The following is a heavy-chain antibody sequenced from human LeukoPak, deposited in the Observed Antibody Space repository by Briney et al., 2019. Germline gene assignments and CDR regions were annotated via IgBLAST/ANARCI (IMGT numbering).Heavy chain of an antibody. CDR3: ARASGDSGWYPAFDY. CDR1: GFTFSSYS. V-gene: IGHV3-21*01. J-gene: IGHJ4*02. D-gene: IGHD6-19*01. CDR2: ITPSTAYI. Sequence: GGSLRLSCAASGFTFSSYSMSWVRQAPGMGLEWVSSITPSTAYIYYADSVKGRFIISRDNADNSLSLQMNSLRAEDTAVYYCARASGDSGWYPAFDYWGQGTLVTVSS.